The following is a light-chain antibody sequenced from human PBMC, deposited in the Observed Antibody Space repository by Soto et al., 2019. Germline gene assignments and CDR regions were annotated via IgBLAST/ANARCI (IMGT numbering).Light chain of an antibody. CDR3: YSAADNNVV. V-gene: IGLV3-27*01. CDR1: VLAKKY. CDR2: KDS. J-gene: IGLJ2*01. Sequence: SYELTQPSSVSVSPGQTATITCSGDVLAKKYARWFQQKPGQAPVLVIYKDSERPSGIPERFSGSSSGTTVTLTISGAQVEDEADYYCYSAADNNVVFGGGTQLTVL.